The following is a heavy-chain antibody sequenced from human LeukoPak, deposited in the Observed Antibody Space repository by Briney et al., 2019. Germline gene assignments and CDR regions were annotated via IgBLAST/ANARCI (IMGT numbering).Heavy chain of an antibody. CDR3: ARYVVGYGDYVEAFDI. CDR1: GGSISSYY. V-gene: IGHV4-59*08. D-gene: IGHD4-17*01. CDR2: IYYSGST. J-gene: IGHJ3*02. Sequence: PSETLSLTCTVSGGSISSYYWSWIRQPPGKGLEWIGYIYYSGSTNYNPSLKSRVTISVDTSKNQFSLKLSSVTAADTAVYYCARYVVGYGDYVEAFDIRGQGTMVTVSS.